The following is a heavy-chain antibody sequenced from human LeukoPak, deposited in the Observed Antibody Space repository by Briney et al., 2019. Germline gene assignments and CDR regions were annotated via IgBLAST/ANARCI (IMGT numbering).Heavy chain of an antibody. D-gene: IGHD6-13*01. CDR1: GYTFTSYD. V-gene: IGHV1-8*02. Sequence: ASVKVSCKASGYTFTSYDINWVRQATAQGLEWMGWMNPNSGNTGYAQKFQGRVNMTRNTSISTAYMELSSLRSEDTAVYYCARNGQQVRYFQHWGQGTLVTVSS. J-gene: IGHJ1*01. CDR3: ARNGQQVRYFQH. CDR2: MNPNSGNT.